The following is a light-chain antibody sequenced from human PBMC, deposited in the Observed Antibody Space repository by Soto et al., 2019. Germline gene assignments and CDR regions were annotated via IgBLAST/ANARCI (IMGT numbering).Light chain of an antibody. CDR3: QQSYSTPCT. V-gene: IGKV1-39*01. CDR2: AAS. Sequence: DIQMTQSPSSLSASVGDRVTITCRASQSISSYLNWYQQKPGKAPKALIYAASTLQSGVPSRFSGSGSGRDFTLTINWLQPEDFATYYCQQSYSTPCTFGQGTRVDI. J-gene: IGKJ1*01. CDR1: QSISSY.